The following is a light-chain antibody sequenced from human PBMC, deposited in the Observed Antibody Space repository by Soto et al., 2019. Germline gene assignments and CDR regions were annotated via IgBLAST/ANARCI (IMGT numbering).Light chain of an antibody. Sequence: AIQLTQSPSSLSASVGDRVTITCRASQGISSALAWYQQKPGKAPKLLIYDASSLESGVPSRFCGSGSGTDFTLTISSLQPEDFATYYCQQFNSYPVAFGQVTRLEI. CDR3: QQFNSYPVA. CDR2: DAS. CDR1: QGISSA. J-gene: IGKJ5*01. V-gene: IGKV1-13*02.